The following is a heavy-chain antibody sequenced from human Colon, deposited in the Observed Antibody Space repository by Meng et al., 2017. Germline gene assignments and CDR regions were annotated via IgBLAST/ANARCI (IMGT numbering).Heavy chain of an antibody. D-gene: IGHD2-15*01. J-gene: IGHJ5*01. CDR2: IDHSGTT. CDR1: GDSITSGGYY. CDR3: ARVVSLVVKGNWFDS. V-gene: IGHV4-31*03. Sequence: QGPLLGSVPGLVKPSQTLSLTCNVSGDSITSGGYYWSWIRQHPGKGLEWIGYIDHSGTTYDNPSLKTRLTMSVDTSKNQFSLKLTSVTAADTAVYYCARVVSLVVKGNWFDSWGQGTLVTVSS.